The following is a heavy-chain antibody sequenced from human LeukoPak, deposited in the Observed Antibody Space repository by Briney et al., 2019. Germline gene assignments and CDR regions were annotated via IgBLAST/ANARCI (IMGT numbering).Heavy chain of an antibody. CDR3: ARAYSGSYSTYYYYYMDV. Sequence: ASVKVSCKASGYTFTSYYMHWVRQAPGQGLEWMGIINPRGGSTSYAQKFQGRVTMTRDTSTSTVYMELSSLRSEDTAVYDCARAYSGSYSTYYYYYMDVWGKGTTVTVSS. CDR1: GYTFTSYY. J-gene: IGHJ6*03. V-gene: IGHV1-46*01. D-gene: IGHD1-26*01. CDR2: INPRGGST.